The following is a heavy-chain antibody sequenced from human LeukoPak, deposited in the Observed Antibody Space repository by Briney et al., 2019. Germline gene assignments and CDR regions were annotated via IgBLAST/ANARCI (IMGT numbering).Heavy chain of an antibody. CDR2: IKQEGSAR. Sequence: GGSLRLSCVASGFSFSSYWMSWVRQTPGKGLEWVANIKQEGSARYYVDSVTGRFTISRDNAMNSLYLQMNSLRVEDTAVYYCARGPGIAAAGTVGYFDSWGQGILVTVSS. J-gene: IGHJ4*02. CDR3: ARGPGIAAAGTVGYFDS. CDR1: GFSFSSYW. V-gene: IGHV3-7*01. D-gene: IGHD6-13*01.